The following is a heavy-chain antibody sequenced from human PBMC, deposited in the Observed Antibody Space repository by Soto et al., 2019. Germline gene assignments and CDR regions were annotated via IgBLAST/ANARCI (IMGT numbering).Heavy chain of an antibody. Sequence: QVQLQESGPGLVKPSQTLSLTCTVSGDSISSGSYYWSWIRQHPGKGLEWIGYIYYSGITYYNPALKSRVSISVETSKNQFTLKLTSVSAADTAVYYCARASSYDNSGHDYWGQGTLVPVSS. CDR1: GDSISSGSYY. J-gene: IGHJ4*02. CDR3: ARASSYDNSGHDY. D-gene: IGHD3-22*01. CDR2: IYYSGIT. V-gene: IGHV4-31*03.